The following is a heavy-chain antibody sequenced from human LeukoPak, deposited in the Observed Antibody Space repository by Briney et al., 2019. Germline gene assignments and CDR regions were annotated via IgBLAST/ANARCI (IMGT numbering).Heavy chain of an antibody. V-gene: IGHV3-21*01. J-gene: IGHJ3*02. CDR2: ISSTGNYI. D-gene: IGHD3-22*01. CDR3: ARAKSSNGNYYLRDAFDM. CDR1: GFIFSDYD. Sequence: RSGGSLRLSCAASGFIFSDYDMNWVRQAPGKGLEWLSAISSTGNYIYDAEAGKGRFTISRDNGKKSLSLQMNSLRDEDTAVYYCARAKSSNGNYYLRDAFDMWGQGTVVTVSS.